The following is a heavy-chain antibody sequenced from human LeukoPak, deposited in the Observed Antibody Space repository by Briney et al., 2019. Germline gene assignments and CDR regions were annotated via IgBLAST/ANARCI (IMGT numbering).Heavy chain of an antibody. J-gene: IGHJ4*02. Sequence: GESLKISCKGSGYSFTSYWIGWVRQMPGKGLEWMGIIYPGDSDTRYSPSFQGQITISADKSISTAYLQWSSLKASDTAMYYRARRDYDSSGSYGDWGQGTLVTVSS. D-gene: IGHD3-22*01. CDR1: GYSFTSYW. CDR3: ARRDYDSSGSYGD. V-gene: IGHV5-51*01. CDR2: IYPGDSDT.